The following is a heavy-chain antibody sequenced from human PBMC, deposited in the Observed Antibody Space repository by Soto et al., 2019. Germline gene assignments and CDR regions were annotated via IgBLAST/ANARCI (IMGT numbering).Heavy chain of an antibody. Sequence: EPLYLTCTVPGGSISSYYWSWIRQPAGKGLQWIGRIYTSGSTNYNPSLKSRGTMSVDTSNNKFSLKLSSVPAADTAVYYCARGGSSTSCYDLFAVWYHGTQVTVPS. V-gene: IGHV4-4*07. CDR3: ARGGSSTSCYDLFAV. J-gene: IGHJ3*01. D-gene: IGHD2-2*01. CDR2: IYTSGST. CDR1: GGSISSYY.